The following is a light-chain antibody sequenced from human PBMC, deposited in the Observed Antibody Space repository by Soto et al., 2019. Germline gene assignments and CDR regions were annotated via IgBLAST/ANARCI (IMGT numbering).Light chain of an antibody. CDR2: DAS. J-gene: IGKJ1*01. V-gene: IGKV3-20*01. CDR1: QSVSSY. Sequence: EIVLTQSPATLSLSPGERATLSCRASQSVSSYLAWYQQKPGQAPRLLIYDASNRATGIPAWFSGSGSGTDFTLTISRLEPEDFAVYYCEQYGSSPWTFGQRTKVDI. CDR3: EQYGSSPWT.